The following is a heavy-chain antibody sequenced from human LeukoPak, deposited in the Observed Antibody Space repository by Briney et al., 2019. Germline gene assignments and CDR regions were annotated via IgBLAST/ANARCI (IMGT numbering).Heavy chain of an antibody. Sequence: SVKVSCKASGGTFSSYAISWVRQAPGQGLEWMGGIIPIFGTANYAQKFQGRVTITADKSTSTAYMELSSLRSEDTAVYYCARTSYDSSGYYLPEYCHYGGQGPLVTVSS. J-gene: IGHJ1*01. D-gene: IGHD3-22*01. CDR3: ARTSYDSSGYYLPEYCHY. CDR1: GGTFSSYA. CDR2: IIPIFGTA. V-gene: IGHV1-69*06.